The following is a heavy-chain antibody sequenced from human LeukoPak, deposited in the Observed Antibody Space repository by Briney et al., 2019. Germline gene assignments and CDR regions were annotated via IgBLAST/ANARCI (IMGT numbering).Heavy chain of an antibody. J-gene: IGHJ4*02. CDR1: GYTFTSYG. D-gene: IGHD2-2*01. CDR2: ISAYNGNT. V-gene: IGHV1-18*01. CDR3: AKERPRSIVVVPAAIGGDY. Sequence: GASVKVSCKASGYTFTSYGISWVRQAPGQGLEWMGWISAYNGNTNYAQKLQGRVTMTTDTSTSTAYMELRSLRSDDTAVYYCAKERPRSIVVVPAAIGGDYWGQGTLVTVSS.